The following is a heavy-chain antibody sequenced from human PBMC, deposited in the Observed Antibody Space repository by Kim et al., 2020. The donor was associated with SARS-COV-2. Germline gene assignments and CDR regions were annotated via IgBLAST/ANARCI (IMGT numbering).Heavy chain of an antibody. CDR2: IYYSGST. CDR1: GGSISSSSYY. Sequence: SETLSLTCTVSGGSISSSSYYWGWIRQPPGKGLEWIGSIYYSGSTYYNPSLKSRVTISVDTSKNQFSLKLSSVTAADTAVYYCASYYYDSSGYYDLLMVFDYWGQGTLVTVSS. V-gene: IGHV4-39*01. D-gene: IGHD3-22*01. J-gene: IGHJ4*02. CDR3: ASYYYDSSGYYDLLMVFDY.